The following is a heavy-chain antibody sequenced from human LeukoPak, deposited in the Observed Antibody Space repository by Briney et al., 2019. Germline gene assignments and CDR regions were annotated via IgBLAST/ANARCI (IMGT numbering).Heavy chain of an antibody. Sequence: GGSLRLSCAASGFTFSSYAMSWVRQAPGKGLEWVSAISGSGGSTYYADSVKGRFTISRDNSKNTLYLQMDSLRAEDTAVYYCAKDGLWFGESDYFDYWGQGTLVTVSS. V-gene: IGHV3-23*01. D-gene: IGHD3-10*01. J-gene: IGHJ4*02. CDR3: AKDGLWFGESDYFDY. CDR1: GFTFSSYA. CDR2: ISGSGGST.